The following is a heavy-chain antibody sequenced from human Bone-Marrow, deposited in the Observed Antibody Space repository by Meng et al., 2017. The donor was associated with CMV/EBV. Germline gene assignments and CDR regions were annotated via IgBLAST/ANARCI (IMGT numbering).Heavy chain of an antibody. CDR1: SGSISSYY. CDR3: ARGNSDTSGYYGFKP. CDR2: INHGGST. J-gene: IGHJ5*02. Sequence: SETLSLTCIVSSGSISSYYWTWIRQPPGKGLEWIGQINHGGSTNYNPSLKSRVTISLDTSKSQLSLKLTSVTAADTAVYYCARGNSDTSGYYGFKPWGQGTLVTVSS. D-gene: IGHD3-22*01. V-gene: IGHV4-34*01.